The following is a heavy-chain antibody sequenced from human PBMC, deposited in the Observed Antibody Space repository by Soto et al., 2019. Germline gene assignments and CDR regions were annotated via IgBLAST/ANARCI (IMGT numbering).Heavy chain of an antibody. J-gene: IGHJ4*02. CDR3: ARAVAGTHSFDY. CDR1: GFTFSSYG. Sequence: QVQLVESGGGVVQPGRSLRLSCAASGFTFSSYGMHWVRQAPGMGLEWVAVISYDGSNKYYADSVKGRFTISRDNSKNTLYLQISSLRAEDTAVYYCARAVAGTHSFDYWGQGTLVTVSS. CDR2: ISYDGSNK. D-gene: IGHD6-19*01. V-gene: IGHV3-30*03.